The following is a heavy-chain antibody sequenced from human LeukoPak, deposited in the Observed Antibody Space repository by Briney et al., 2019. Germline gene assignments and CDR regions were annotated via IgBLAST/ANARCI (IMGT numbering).Heavy chain of an antibody. CDR1: GGSMNSHY. CDR3: AGDQLALNALNI. V-gene: IGHV4-59*11. CDR2: ISYIGST. J-gene: IGHJ3*02. D-gene: IGHD1-1*01. Sequence: SETLSLTYTVSGGSMNSHYWSWIRQPPGKGLEWLGYISYIGSTNYSPSLKSRVTISVDTSKNQFSLRLSSVTAADTAVYFCAGDQLALNALNIWGQGTMVSVSS.